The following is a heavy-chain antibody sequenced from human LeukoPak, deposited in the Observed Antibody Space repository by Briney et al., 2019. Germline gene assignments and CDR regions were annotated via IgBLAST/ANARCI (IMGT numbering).Heavy chain of an antibody. V-gene: IGHV3-7*01. Sequence: PGGSLRLSCEASGFTFSSYRMTWVRQAPGKGLEWVANIKQDGGETYYVDSVKGRFTISRDNAKNSLYLQMNSLRAEDTAVYYCARVWQQLVLSPDWYFDLWGRGTLVTVSS. CDR1: GFTFSSYR. J-gene: IGHJ2*01. D-gene: IGHD6-13*01. CDR3: ARVWQQLVLSPDWYFDL. CDR2: IKQDGGET.